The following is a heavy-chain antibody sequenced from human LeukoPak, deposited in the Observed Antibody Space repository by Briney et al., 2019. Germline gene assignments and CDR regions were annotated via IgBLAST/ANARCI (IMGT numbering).Heavy chain of an antibody. CDR2: NKSKTDGGTT. CDR1: GFTFSNAC. J-gene: IGHJ4*02. Sequence: GGSLRLSCAPSGFTFSNACMSCVRQAPGEGLEWVGRNKSKTDGGTTDYAAPVKGRFTISRDDSKTTLYLQMNSMKTEATAVYYCTTGITMVRGVIHLIDYWGQGTLVTVSS. V-gene: IGHV3-15*01. CDR3: TTGITMVRGVIHLIDY. D-gene: IGHD3-10*01.